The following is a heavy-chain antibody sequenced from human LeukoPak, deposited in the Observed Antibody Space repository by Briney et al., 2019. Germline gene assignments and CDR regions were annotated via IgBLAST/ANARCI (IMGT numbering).Heavy chain of an antibody. CDR3: ARDNNWGPDY. D-gene: IGHD7-27*01. J-gene: IGHJ4*02. V-gene: IGHV1-2*02. Sequence: ASVKVSCTTSGFTFTAHYMHWVRQAPGQELEWMGWIKPDTGVTYYAQTFQGRFTMTVDVSISTVSMELTSLRSDDTAIYYCARDNNWGPDYWGQGTLVTVSS. CDR1: GFTFTAHY. CDR2: IKPDTGVT.